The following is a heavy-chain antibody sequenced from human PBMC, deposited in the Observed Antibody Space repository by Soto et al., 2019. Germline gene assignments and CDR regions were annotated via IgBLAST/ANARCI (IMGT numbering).Heavy chain of an antibody. Sequence: EVQLLESGGDLVQPGGSLRLSCAASGFTFSTFAMTWVRQAPGKGLEWVSGISNSGGNTYYADSVKGRFTISRDNSKSTLYLQMNSLRAEDTAVYYCAKDPYYDSGSHPPDYWGQGNLVTVSS. D-gene: IGHD3-10*01. CDR2: ISNSGGNT. CDR3: AKDPYYDSGSHPPDY. CDR1: GFTFSTFA. V-gene: IGHV3-23*01. J-gene: IGHJ4*02.